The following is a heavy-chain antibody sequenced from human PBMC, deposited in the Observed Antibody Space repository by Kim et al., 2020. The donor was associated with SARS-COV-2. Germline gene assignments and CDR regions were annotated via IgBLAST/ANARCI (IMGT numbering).Heavy chain of an antibody. J-gene: IGHJ6*02. Sequence: VKGRFTISRDNSKSTQYLQMTSRRAEDTAVYYCAAQGQYQLPYYYYGMDVWGQGTTVTVSS. V-gene: IGHV3-23*01. CDR3: AAQGQYQLPYYYYGMDV. D-gene: IGHD2-2*01.